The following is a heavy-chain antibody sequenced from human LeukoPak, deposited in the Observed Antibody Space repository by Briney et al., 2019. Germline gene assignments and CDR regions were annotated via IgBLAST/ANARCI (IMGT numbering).Heavy chain of an antibody. V-gene: IGHV1-8*01. CDR2: MNPNSGNA. Sequence: ASVKVSCKASGYTFTSYDINCVRQATGQGLKGVGWMNPNSGNAGYAQKFQGRVTMTRNTSISTANMELSSLRSEDTAVYYCARGLARTSMVTRGGVRFDYWGQGTLVTVSS. J-gene: IGHJ4*02. CDR3: ARGLARTSMVTRGGVRFDY. D-gene: IGHD5-18*01. CDR1: GYTFTSYD.